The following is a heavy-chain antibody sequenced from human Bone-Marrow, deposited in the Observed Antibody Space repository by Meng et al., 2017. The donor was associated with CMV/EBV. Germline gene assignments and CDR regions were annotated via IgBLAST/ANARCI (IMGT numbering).Heavy chain of an antibody. CDR3: ARTMTMGPRNFDL. CDR1: GFTVSSNY. CDR2: IYSGGST. J-gene: IGHJ2*01. D-gene: IGHD4/OR15-4a*01. Sequence: LNISCAASGFTVSSNYMSWVRQAPAKGLEWVSVIYSGGSTYYADSVKGRFTISRDNSKNTLYLQLNSLRAEDTDVYYCARTMTMGPRNFDLWGRGTLVTVSS. V-gene: IGHV3-53*01.